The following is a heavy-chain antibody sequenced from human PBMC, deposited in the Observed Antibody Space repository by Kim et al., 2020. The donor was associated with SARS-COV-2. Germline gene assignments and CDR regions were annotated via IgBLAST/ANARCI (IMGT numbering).Heavy chain of an antibody. D-gene: IGHD2-8*01. J-gene: IGHJ4*02. Sequence: ASVKVSCKVSGYTLTELSMHWVRQAPGKGLEWMGGFDPEDGETIYAQKFQGRVTMTEDTSTDTAYMELSSLRSEDTAVYYCATRLGYCTNGVCYTYYFDYWGQGTLVTVSS. V-gene: IGHV1-24*01. CDR3: ATRLGYCTNGVCYTYYFDY. CDR2: FDPEDGET. CDR1: GYTLTELS.